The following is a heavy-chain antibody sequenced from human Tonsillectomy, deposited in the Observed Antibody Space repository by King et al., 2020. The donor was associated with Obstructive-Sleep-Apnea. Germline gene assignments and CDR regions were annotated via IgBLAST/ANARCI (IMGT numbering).Heavy chain of an antibody. J-gene: IGHJ3*02. CDR1: GFTFSSYW. Sequence: VQLVESGGGLVQPGGSLRLSCAASGFTFSSYWMHWVRQAPGKGLVWVSRINSDGSSTSYADSVKGRFTISRDNAKNTLYLQMNSLRAEDTAVYYCASRDTMIVGAVRAFDIWGQGTMVTVSS. V-gene: IGHV3-74*01. D-gene: IGHD3-22*01. CDR3: ASRDTMIVGAVRAFDI. CDR2: INSDGSST.